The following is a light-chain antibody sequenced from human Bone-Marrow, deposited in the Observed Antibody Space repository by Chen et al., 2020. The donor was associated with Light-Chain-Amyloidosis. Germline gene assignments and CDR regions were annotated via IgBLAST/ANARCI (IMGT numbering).Light chain of an antibody. Sequence: QAVLTQPAPLSASPGAPASLTCTLRSDINVGADRIYWYQQKPGSPPQYLLTYKSDSDKQQGSGVPSRFSGSKDASTNAVILLISGVQSEDEADYYCMVWHSSAWVFGGGTKLTVL. CDR3: MVWHSSAWV. CDR2: YKSDSDK. CDR1: SDINVGADR. J-gene: IGLJ3*02. V-gene: IGLV5-45*01.